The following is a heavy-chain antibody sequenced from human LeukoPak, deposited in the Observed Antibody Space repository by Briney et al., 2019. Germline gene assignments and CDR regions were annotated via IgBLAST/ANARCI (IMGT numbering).Heavy chain of an antibody. D-gene: IGHD6-19*01. J-gene: IGHJ4*02. CDR3: ARGSTIAVAGIDY. Sequence: SETLSLTCAVYGGSFRGYYWSWIRQPPGKGLEWIGEINHSGSTNYNPSLKSRVTISVDTSKNQFSLKLSSVTAADTAVYYCARGSTIAVAGIDYWGQGTLVTVSS. V-gene: IGHV4-34*01. CDR2: INHSGST. CDR1: GGSFRGYY.